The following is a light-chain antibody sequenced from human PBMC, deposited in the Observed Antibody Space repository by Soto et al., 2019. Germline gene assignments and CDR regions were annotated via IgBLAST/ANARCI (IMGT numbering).Light chain of an antibody. CDR3: ATWDDNLGAVV. CDR1: SSNIGGNS. V-gene: IGLV1-51*01. CDR2: DDN. Sequence: QSVMTQPPSVSAAPGQKVTISCSGSSSNIGGNSVSWYQQLPGTAPKLLIYDDNKRPSGIPDRFSGSKSGTSASLAISGLRSEDEADYYCATWDDNLGAVVFGGGTQLTVL. J-gene: IGLJ2*01.